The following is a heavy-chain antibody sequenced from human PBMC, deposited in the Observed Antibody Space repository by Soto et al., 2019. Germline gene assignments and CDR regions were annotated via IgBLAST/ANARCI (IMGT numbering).Heavy chain of an antibody. CDR1: GGSISSYY. CDR3: ARYYYDSSGYYFDY. J-gene: IGHJ4*02. D-gene: IGHD3-22*01. Sequence: SETLSLTCTVSGGSISSYYWSWIRQPPGKGLEWIGYIYYSGSTNYNPSLKSRVTISVDTSKNQFSLKLSSVTAADTAVYYCARYYYDSSGYYFDYWGQGTLVTVSS. V-gene: IGHV4-59*01. CDR2: IYYSGST.